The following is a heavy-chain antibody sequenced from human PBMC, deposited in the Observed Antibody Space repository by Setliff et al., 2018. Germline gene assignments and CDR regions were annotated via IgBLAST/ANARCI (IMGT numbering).Heavy chain of an antibody. J-gene: IGHJ6*02. CDR2: IWYDGSNK. CDR3: AKHGAYNDFLTGYNFYYDMDV. V-gene: IGHV3-33*06. D-gene: IGHD3-9*01. Sequence: SLRLSCAASGFTFSSYGMHWVRQAPGKGLEWVAVIWYDGSNKYYADSVKGRFTISRDNSKNTLYLQMNSLRAEDTAVYYCAKHGAYNDFLTGYNFYYDMDVWGQGTTVTVSS. CDR1: GFTFSSYG.